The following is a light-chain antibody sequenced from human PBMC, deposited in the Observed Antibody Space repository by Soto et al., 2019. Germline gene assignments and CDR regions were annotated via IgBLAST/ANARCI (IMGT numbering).Light chain of an antibody. CDR2: GNS. CDR1: SSNIGAGYD. CDR3: QSYDSSLSALV. Sequence: QSVLTQPPSVSGAPGQRVTISCTGSSSNIGAGYDVHWYHRLPGTAPKLLISGNSNRPSGVPDRFSGSRSGTSASLAITGLQAEDEADYYCQSYDSSLSALVFGGGTKLTVL. V-gene: IGLV1-40*01. J-gene: IGLJ2*01.